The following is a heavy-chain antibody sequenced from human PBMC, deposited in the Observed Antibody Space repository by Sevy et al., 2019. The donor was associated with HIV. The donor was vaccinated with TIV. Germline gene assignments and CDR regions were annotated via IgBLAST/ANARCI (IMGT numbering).Heavy chain of an antibody. J-gene: IGHJ6*03. V-gene: IGHV3-30*18. CDR3: AEGGGYCSGGSCYSWYYYYYMDV. CDR2: ISYDGSNK. CDR1: GFTFSSYG. Sequence: GGSLRLSCAASGFTFSSYGMHWVRQAPGKGLEWVAVISYDGSNKYYADSVKGRFTISRDNSKNTLYLQMNSLRAEDMAVDYCAEGGGYCSGGSCYSWYYYYYMDVWGKGTTVTVSS. D-gene: IGHD2-15*01.